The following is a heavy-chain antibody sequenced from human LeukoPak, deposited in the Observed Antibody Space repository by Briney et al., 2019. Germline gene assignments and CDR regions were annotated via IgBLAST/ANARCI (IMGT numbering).Heavy chain of an antibody. CDR1: GFTFTNSA. J-gene: IGHJ4*02. Sequence: SVKVSCKASGFTFTNSAMQWVRQARGQRLEWIGWIVVASGNTKYAQKFQERVTTTRDMSTSTAYMELSSLSPEDTAVYYCAAAPIEMQQRGFDYWGQGTLVTVSS. CDR2: IVVASGNT. D-gene: IGHD5-24*01. V-gene: IGHV1-58*02. CDR3: AAAPIEMQQRGFDY.